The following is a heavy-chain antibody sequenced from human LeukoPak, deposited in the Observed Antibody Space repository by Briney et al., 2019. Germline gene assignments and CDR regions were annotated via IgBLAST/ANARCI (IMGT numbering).Heavy chain of an antibody. V-gene: IGHV4-39*07. Sequence: PSETLSLTCTVSGASISSSSYYWGWIRQPPGKGLEWIGSIYYTGSTYYNPSLKSRVTLSLDTSKNQFSLNLRSVTAADTAVYYCARGFDSKSTYFDYWGQGILVTVSS. J-gene: IGHJ4*02. CDR1: GASISSSSYY. CDR2: IYYTGST. D-gene: IGHD5-12*01. CDR3: ARGFDSKSTYFDY.